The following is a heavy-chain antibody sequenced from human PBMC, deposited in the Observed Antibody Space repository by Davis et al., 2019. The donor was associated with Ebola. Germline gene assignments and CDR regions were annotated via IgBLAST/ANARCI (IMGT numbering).Heavy chain of an antibody. Sequence: PGGSLRLSCAASGFTFSSYAMSWVRQAPGKGLEWVSSISSSSSYIYYADSVKGRFTISRDNAKNSLYLQMNSLRAEDTAVYYCANKLYCSSTSCYDYWGQGTLVTVSS. CDR1: GFTFSSYA. V-gene: IGHV3-21*01. CDR2: ISSSSSYI. CDR3: ANKLYCSSTSCYDY. J-gene: IGHJ4*02. D-gene: IGHD2-2*01.